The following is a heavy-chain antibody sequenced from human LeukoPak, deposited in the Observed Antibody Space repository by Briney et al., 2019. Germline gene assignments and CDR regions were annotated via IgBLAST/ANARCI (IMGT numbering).Heavy chain of an antibody. CDR2: IRYDGSNK. V-gene: IGHV3-30*02. J-gene: IGHJ4*02. CDR3: AKDPSVYDSSGYPN. Sequence: PGGSLRLSCAASGFTFSSYGMHWVRQAPGKGLEWAAFIRYDGSNKYYADSVKGRFTISRDNSKNTLYLQMNSLRAEDTAVYYCAKDPSVYDSSGYPNWGQGTLVTVSS. D-gene: IGHD3-22*01. CDR1: GFTFSSYG.